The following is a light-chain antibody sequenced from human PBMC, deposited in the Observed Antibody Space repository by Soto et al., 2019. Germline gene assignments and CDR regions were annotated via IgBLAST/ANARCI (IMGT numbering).Light chain of an antibody. CDR1: QSISSY. CDR3: LQDYNYPRT. J-gene: IGKJ1*01. Sequence: IQMTKSPSSLTASVGDRVTITCRASQSISSYLNWYQQKPGKAPKLLIYAASSLQSGVPSRFSGSGSGTDFTLTISSLQPEDFATYYCLQDYNYPRTFGQGTKVDIK. CDR2: AAS. V-gene: IGKV1-6*01.